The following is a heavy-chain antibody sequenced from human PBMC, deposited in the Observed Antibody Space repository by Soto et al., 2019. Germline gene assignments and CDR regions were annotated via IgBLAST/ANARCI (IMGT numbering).Heavy chain of an antibody. Sequence: GASVKVSCKASGGTLSSYAISWVRQAPGQGLEWMGGIIPIFGTANYAQKFQGRVTITADESTSTAYMELSSLRSEDTAVYYCARDRRAIVGATTSYYYYGMDVWGQGTTVTVS. CDR2: IIPIFGTA. D-gene: IGHD1-26*01. CDR3: ARDRRAIVGATTSYYYYGMDV. J-gene: IGHJ6*02. CDR1: GGTLSSYA. V-gene: IGHV1-69*13.